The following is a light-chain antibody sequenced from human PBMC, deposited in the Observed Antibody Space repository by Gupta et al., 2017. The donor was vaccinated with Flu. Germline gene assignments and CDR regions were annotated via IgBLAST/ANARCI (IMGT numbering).Light chain of an antibody. Sequence: PGQTARMSCGGNRSGSKSVHCYQQKPGQPTVLVVYDGSRRPAGLPGLFAGTNAANTATLTTSRVEVGDDADYFRQEEHTMSEVVFGGGTKVTVL. CDR1: RSGSKS. J-gene: IGLJ2*01. CDR3: QEEHTMSEVV. V-gene: IGLV3-21*02. CDR2: DGS.